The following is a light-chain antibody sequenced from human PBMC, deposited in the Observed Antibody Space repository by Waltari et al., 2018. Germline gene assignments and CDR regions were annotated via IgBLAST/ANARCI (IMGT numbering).Light chain of an antibody. CDR2: EVT. CDR3: HSDTGSRTYV. Sequence: QSALTQPASVSGSPGQSITIFCTGTTNDVGGYNFVSWYQHHPGKAPKLIIYEVTKRPSGFFTRFSGAKSGNTASLTIAGLQAEDEADYYVHSDTGSRTYVFGTGTKVTVL. CDR1: TNDVGGYNF. V-gene: IGLV2-14*01. J-gene: IGLJ1*01.